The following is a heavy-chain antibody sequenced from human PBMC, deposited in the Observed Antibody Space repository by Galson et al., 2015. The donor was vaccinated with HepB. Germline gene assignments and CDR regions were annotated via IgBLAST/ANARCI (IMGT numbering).Heavy chain of an antibody. D-gene: IGHD4-17*01. J-gene: IGHJ4*02. V-gene: IGHV3-11*01. CDR3: AGNDYGDPLYYFDY. CDR1: GFTFSDYY. Sequence: SLRLSCAASGFTFSDYYLSWIRQAPGKGLEWVSYISSSGSTIYYADSVKGRFTISRDNAKNSLYLQMNSLRAEDTAVYYCAGNDYGDPLYYFDYWGQGTLVTVSS. CDR2: ISSSGSTI.